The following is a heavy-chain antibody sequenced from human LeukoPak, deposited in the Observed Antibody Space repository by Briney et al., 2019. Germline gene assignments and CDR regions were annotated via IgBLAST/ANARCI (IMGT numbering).Heavy chain of an antibody. J-gene: IGHJ4*02. Sequence: PSETLSLTCSVSGVSISGYYWIWIRQSAGKGLEWIGRIYPSGSTTYNPSLKSRVTMSVDTSKTQFSLKLSSVTAADTAVYYCARVNGLLDYWGQGTLVTVSS. CDR1: GVSISGYY. V-gene: IGHV4-4*07. CDR3: ARVNGLLDY. D-gene: IGHD1-1*01. CDR2: IYPSGST.